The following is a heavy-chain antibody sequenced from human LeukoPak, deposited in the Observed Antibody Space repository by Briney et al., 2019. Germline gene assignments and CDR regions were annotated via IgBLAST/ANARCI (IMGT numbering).Heavy chain of an antibody. CDR3: VRHLGANTWMGNWFDP. CDR1: GGSISSGGYY. CDR2: IYYSGST. V-gene: IGHV4-31*03. J-gene: IGHJ5*02. Sequence: SQTLSLTCTVSGGSISSGGYYWSWIRQHPGKGLEWIGYIYYSGSTYYNPSLKSRVTISVDTSKNQFSLKLSSVTAADTAIYYCVRHLGANTWMGNWFDPWGQGTLVTVSS. D-gene: IGHD1-1*01.